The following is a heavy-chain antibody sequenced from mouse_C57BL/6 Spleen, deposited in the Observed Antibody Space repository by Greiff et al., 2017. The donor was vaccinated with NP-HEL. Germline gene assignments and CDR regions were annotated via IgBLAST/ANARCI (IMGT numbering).Heavy chain of an antibody. J-gene: IGHJ2*01. Sequence: VHVKQSGPELVKPGASVKMSCKASGYTFTDYNMHWVKQSHGKSLEWIGYINPNNGGTSYNQKFKGKATLTVNKSSSTAYMELRSLTSEDSAVYYCARGDLDGYFYFDYWGQGTTLTVSS. CDR1: GYTFTDYN. CDR3: ARGDLDGYFYFDY. CDR2: INPNNGGT. V-gene: IGHV1-22*01. D-gene: IGHD2-3*01.